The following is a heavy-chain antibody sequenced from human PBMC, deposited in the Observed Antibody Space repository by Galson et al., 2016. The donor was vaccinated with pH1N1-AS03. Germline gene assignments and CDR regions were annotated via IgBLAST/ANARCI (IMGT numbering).Heavy chain of an antibody. Sequence: QSGAEVKKPGESLMISCKASGFRFTTYWIAWVRQLPGKGLEWMGFIYPGDSDTKYSPSFQGQVTISADKSISTAYLRWNGLKASDTAMYYCARGDVYNYYFDYWGQGTLVTVSS. CDR2: IYPGDSDT. V-gene: IGHV5-51*03. CDR3: ARGDVYNYYFDY. CDR1: GFRFTTYW. D-gene: IGHD5-24*01. J-gene: IGHJ4*02.